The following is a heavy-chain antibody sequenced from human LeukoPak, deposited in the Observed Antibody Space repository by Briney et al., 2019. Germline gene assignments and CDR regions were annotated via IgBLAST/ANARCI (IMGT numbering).Heavy chain of an antibody. V-gene: IGHV4-4*07. D-gene: IGHD1-1*01. CDR1: GGSISSYY. Sequence: SETLSLTCTVSGGSISSYYWSWIRQPAGKGLEWIGRIYTSGSTNYNPSLKSRVTMSVDTSKNQFSLKLSSVTAADTAVYFCARESRLFPGDGYYLDHWGQGALVTVSS. CDR2: IYTSGST. CDR3: ARESRLFPGDGYYLDH. J-gene: IGHJ4*02.